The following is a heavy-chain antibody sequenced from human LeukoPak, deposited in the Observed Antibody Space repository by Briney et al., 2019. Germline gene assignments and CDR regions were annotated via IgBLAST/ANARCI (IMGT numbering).Heavy chain of an antibody. V-gene: IGHV4-31*02. CDR1: GFTISSGSYY. CDR2: SYYSGTT. Sequence: PSETLSLTCAVSGFTISSGSYYWRWIGQDPGKGREWIGNSYYSGTTYYNPAIKSRTTISVDTSKNQYLHMLSSVAAAATALYYCARRVGGYVWGSYRNFDYWGQGTLVTVSS. CDR3: ARRVGGYVWGSYRNFDY. D-gene: IGHD3-16*02. J-gene: IGHJ4*02.